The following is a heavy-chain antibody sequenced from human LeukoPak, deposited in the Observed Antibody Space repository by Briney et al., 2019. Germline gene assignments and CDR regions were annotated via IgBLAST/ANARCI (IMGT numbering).Heavy chain of an antibody. CDR1: GYTFTAYY. CDR2: IDPNSGGT. CDR3: ARGRPGDYFDY. Sequence: ASVKVSCKASGYTFTAYYIHWVRQAPGQGLEWMGWIDPNSGGTDYAQKFQGRVTMTRDTSISTAYMELSRLTSDDAAVYYCARGRPGDYFDYWGQGTLVTVSS. V-gene: IGHV1-2*02. D-gene: IGHD6-25*01. J-gene: IGHJ4*02.